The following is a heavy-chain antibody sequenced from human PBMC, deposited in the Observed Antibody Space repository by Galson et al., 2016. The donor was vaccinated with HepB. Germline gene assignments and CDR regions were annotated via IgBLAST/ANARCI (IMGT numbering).Heavy chain of an antibody. CDR1: DFTFSSYG. CDR2: IWNDGTKK. V-gene: IGHV3-33*06. D-gene: IGHD6-13*01. Sequence: SLRLSCAASDFTFSSYGMHWVRQAPGKGLEWLALIWNDGTKKDYSDSLKGRFTISRDNSKNTVYLQLTSLRAEDTAVYYCAKDKRGHSSAWYWYFDYWGPGTLVRVSS. J-gene: IGHJ4*02. CDR3: AKDKRGHSSAWYWYFDY.